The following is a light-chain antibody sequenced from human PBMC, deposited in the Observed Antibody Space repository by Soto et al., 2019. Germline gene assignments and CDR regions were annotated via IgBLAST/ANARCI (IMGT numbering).Light chain of an antibody. V-gene: IGLV1-44*01. CDR2: NNN. J-gene: IGLJ1*01. CDR3: AAWDDSLNGFDV. Sequence: QPVLTQPPSASGTPGQRVTISCSGSSSNIGTNTVNWYLQLPGTAPKLLIYNNNQRPSGVPERFSGSKSGTSASLAISGLRSEDEADYYCAAWDDSLNGFDVFGSGTKVTVL. CDR1: SSNIGTNT.